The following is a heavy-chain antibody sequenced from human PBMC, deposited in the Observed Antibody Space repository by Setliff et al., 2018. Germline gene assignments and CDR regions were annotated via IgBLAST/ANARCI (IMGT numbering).Heavy chain of an antibody. CDR3: ARTSAFDI. J-gene: IGHJ3*02. Sequence: ASVKVSCKASGYTFTDYYMHWVQQAPGKGLEWMGRVDPEDGETIYAEKFQGRVTITADTSTDTAYMELSSLRSDDTAVYYCARTSAFDIWGQGTMVTVSS. CDR2: VDPEDGET. CDR1: GYTFTDYY. V-gene: IGHV1-69-2*01.